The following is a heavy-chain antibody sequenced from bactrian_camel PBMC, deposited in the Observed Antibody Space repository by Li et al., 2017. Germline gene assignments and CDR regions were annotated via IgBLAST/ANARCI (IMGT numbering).Heavy chain of an antibody. CDR2: NESDGST. CDR3: AADEHTASWACTLLVVAGWGDFGS. D-gene: IGHD6*01. V-gene: IGHV3S55*01. CDR1: GDTIGRYC. Sequence: HVQLVESGGGSVQVGGSLRLSCVASGDTIGRYCMGWFRQIPDREREGVAGNESDGSTSYADSVKGRFTISKDIATNTLSLKMNSLKPEDTAMYYCAADEHTASWACTLLVVAGWGDFGSWGQGTQVTVS. J-gene: IGHJ6*01.